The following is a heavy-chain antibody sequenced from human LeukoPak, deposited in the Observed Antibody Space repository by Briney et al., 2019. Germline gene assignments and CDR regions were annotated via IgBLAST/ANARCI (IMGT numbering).Heavy chain of an antibody. J-gene: IGHJ5*02. CDR3: ARGRRWFYP. CDR2: INHSGST. V-gene: IGHV4-34*01. Sequence: SETLSLTCAVYGGSFSGYYWSWIRQPPGKGLEWIGEINHSGSTNYNPSLKSRVTISVDTSKNQFSLKLSSVTAADTAVYYCARGRRWFYPRGHGTPVTVSS. CDR1: GGSFSGYY.